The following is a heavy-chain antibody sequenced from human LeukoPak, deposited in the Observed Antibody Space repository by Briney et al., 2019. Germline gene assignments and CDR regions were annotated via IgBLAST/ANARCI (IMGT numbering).Heavy chain of an antibody. CDR1: GGSISSGGYY. D-gene: IGHD3-22*01. CDR3: ARYYYDSSGYRRDYYYYGMDV. CDR2: IYYSGST. J-gene: IGHJ6*02. V-gene: IGHV4-31*03. Sequence: PSQTLSLTCTVSGGSISSGGYYWSWIRQHPGKGLEWIAYIYYSGSTYYNPSLKSRVTISVDTSKNQFSLKLSSVTAADTAVYYCARYYYDSSGYRRDYYYYGMDVWGQGTTVTVSS.